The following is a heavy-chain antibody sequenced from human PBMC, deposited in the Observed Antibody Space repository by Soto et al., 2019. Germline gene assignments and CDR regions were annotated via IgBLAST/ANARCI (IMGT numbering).Heavy chain of an antibody. V-gene: IGHV4-31*03. CDR2: IYYSGST. J-gene: IGHJ5*02. D-gene: IGHD6-19*01. Sequence: QVQLQESGPGLVKPSQTLSLTCTVSGGSISSSNYYWSWIRQHPGKGLEYIGYIYYSGSTYYNPSLRSRVTTSVDTSQNQFSLRLSSVTAADTAVYYCASLRIGVAGTPNWFDPWGQGTLVTVSS. CDR3: ASLRIGVAGTPNWFDP. CDR1: GGSISSSNYY.